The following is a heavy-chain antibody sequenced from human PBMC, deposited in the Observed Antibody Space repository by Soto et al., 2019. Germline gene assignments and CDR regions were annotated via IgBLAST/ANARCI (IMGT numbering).Heavy chain of an antibody. J-gene: IGHJ4*02. Sequence: EVQLVESGGGLVQPGGSLRLSCAASGFTFSSHWMHWVRQAPGQGLLWVARIKGDGSSTDYADSVKGRFSISRDNAKNTVQPQMNSLRGEDRAVYYCVRDAVGAPPFAHWGQGALVTVSS. V-gene: IGHV3-74*01. CDR1: GFTFSSHW. D-gene: IGHD1-26*01. CDR3: VRDAVGAPPFAH. CDR2: IKGDGSST.